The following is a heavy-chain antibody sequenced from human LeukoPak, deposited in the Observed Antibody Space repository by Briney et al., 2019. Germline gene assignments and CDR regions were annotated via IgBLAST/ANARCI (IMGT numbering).Heavy chain of an antibody. J-gene: IGHJ4*02. Sequence: GGSLRLSCAASGFTVTSNYISWVRQAPGKGLEWVSVIYSGGSTYYADSVKGRFTISRDNSKNTLYLQMNSLRVEDTAVYYCARGGGYNYGYDYWGQGTLVTVSS. D-gene: IGHD5-18*01. CDR2: IYSGGST. CDR1: GFTVTSNY. CDR3: ARGGGYNYGYDY. V-gene: IGHV3-66*02.